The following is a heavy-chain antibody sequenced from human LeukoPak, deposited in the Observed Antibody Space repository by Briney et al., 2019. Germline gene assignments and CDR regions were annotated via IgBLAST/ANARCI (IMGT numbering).Heavy chain of an antibody. V-gene: IGHV3-7*01. CDR2: IKQDGSEK. D-gene: IGHD6-19*01. J-gene: IGHJ4*02. Sequence: PGGSLRLSCAASGFTFSNYWMSWVRQAPGKGLEWVANIKQDGSEKYYVDSVKGRFTISRDNAKNSLYLQMNSLKTEDTAVYYCARVLTDSRGWYHFDYWGQGTLVTVSS. CDR1: GFTFSNYW. CDR3: ARVLTDSRGWYHFDY.